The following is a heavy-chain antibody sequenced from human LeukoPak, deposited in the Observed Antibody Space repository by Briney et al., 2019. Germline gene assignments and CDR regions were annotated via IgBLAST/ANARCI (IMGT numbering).Heavy chain of an antibody. CDR1: GFTFSSYW. Sequence: GGSLRLSCAASGFTFSSYWMSWVRQAPGKGLEWVANIKQDGSEKYYVASVKGRFTISKDNAKNSLYLQMNSLRAEDTAVYYCARDLSRSFSMIRGLIQHREFDFWGRGTLVTVSS. J-gene: IGHJ4*02. D-gene: IGHD3-10*01. CDR2: IKQDGSEK. CDR3: ARDLSRSFSMIRGLIQHREFDF. V-gene: IGHV3-7*01.